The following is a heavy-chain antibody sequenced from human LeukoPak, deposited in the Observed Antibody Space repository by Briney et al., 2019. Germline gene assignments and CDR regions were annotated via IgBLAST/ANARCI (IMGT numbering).Heavy chain of an antibody. V-gene: IGHV4-59*11. J-gene: IGHJ6*03. CDR3: AHSPPDYYYYMDV. CDR1: GGSISSHY. Sequence: SETLSLTCTVSGGSISSHYWSWIRQPPGKGLEWIGYIYYSGSTNYNPSLKSRVTISVDTSKNQFSLKLSSVTAADTAVYYCAHSPPDYYYYMDVWGKGTTVTVSS. CDR2: IYYSGST.